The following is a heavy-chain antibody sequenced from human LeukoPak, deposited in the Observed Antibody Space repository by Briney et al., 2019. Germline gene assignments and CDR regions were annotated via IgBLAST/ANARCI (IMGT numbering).Heavy chain of an antibody. CDR2: ISYDGSNK. CDR3: ANDAFDI. V-gene: IGHV3-30*18. Sequence: GGSLRLSCAASGFTFSSYGMHWVRQAPGKGLEWVAVISYDGSNKYYADSVKGRFTISRDNSKNTLYLQMNSLRAEDTAVYYCANDAFDIWGQGTMVPVSS. J-gene: IGHJ3*02. CDR1: GFTFSSYG.